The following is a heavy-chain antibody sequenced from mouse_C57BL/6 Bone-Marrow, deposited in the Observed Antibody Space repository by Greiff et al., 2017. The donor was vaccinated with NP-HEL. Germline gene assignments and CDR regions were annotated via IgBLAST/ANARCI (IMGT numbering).Heavy chain of an antibody. D-gene: IGHD2-5*01. J-gene: IGHJ4*01. V-gene: IGHV1-54*01. CDR2: INPGSGGT. CDR3: ATPENYSNYGAMDY. Sequence: QVQLQQSGAELVRPGTSVKVSCKASGYAFTNYLIEWVKQRPGQGLEWIGVINPGSGGTNYNEKFKGKATLTADKSSSTAYMQLSSLTSEDSAVYFCATPENYSNYGAMDYWGQGTSVTVSS. CDR1: GYAFTNYL.